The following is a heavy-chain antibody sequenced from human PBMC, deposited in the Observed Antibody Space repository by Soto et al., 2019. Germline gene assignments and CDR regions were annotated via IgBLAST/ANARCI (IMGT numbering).Heavy chain of an antibody. CDR2: IYYNGDT. CDR1: GGSIGSGGYY. CDR3: ARVVRVLDSFGDYFDC. D-gene: IGHD3-3*01. V-gene: IGHV4-31*03. Sequence: SETLSLTCTVSGGSIGSGGYYWSWIRQLPGRGLEWIGYIYYNGDTYYNPSLRSRVTISGDTSKNQFSLKSKNQFSLKLTSVTAAERAVYFCARVVRVLDSFGDYFDCWGQGTLVTVSS. J-gene: IGHJ4*02.